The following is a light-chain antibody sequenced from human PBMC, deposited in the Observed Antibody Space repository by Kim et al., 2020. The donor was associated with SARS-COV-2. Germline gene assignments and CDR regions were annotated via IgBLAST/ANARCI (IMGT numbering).Light chain of an antibody. CDR3: QVWDSDRDHPV. CDR1: NIGSKS. Sequence: SYELTQPPSVSVAPGKTARITCGGNNIGSKSVHWYQQKPGQAPVLVIYYDNDRPSGIPERFSGSNSGNTATLTISRVEAGDEADYYCQVWDSDRDHPVFG. V-gene: IGLV3-21*04. J-gene: IGLJ2*01. CDR2: YDN.